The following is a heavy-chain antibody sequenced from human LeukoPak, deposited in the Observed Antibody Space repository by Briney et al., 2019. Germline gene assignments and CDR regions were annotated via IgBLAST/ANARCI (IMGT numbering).Heavy chain of an antibody. J-gene: IGHJ6*03. CDR3: ARGGTGTTSYYYYYMDV. CDR1: GGTFSSYA. CDR2: IIPIFGTA. D-gene: IGHD1-7*01. Sequence: ASVKVSCKASGGTFSSYAISWVRQAPGQGLEWMGGIIPIFGTANYAQKFQGRVTITTDESTSTAYMELSSLRSEETAVYYCARGGTGTTSYYYYYMDVWGKGTTVTVSS. V-gene: IGHV1-69*05.